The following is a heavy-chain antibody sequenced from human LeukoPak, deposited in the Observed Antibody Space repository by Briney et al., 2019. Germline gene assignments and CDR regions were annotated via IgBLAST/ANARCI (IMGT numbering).Heavy chain of an antibody. D-gene: IGHD5-18*01. CDR1: GVSISNYY. CDR2: IYSSGTT. V-gene: IGHV4-4*08. CDR3: ARDLRGYSYGSRLYYFDY. Sequence: SETLSLTCTVSGVSISNYYWNWIRQPPGKGLEWIGFIYSSGTTNYNPSLKSRLTFSLDTSKNQFSLKLSSVTAADTAVYYCARDLRGYSYGSRLYYFDYWGQGTLVTVSS. J-gene: IGHJ4*02.